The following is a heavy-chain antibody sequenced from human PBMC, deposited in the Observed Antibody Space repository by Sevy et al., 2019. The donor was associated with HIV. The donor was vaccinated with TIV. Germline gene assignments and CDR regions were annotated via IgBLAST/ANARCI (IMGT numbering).Heavy chain of an antibody. D-gene: IGHD2-8*02. J-gene: IGHJ6*02. CDR1: GFTFSYAW. V-gene: IGHV3-15*01. CDR2: IKAKSDGGTI. Sequence: GGSLRLSCAASGFTFSYAWMSWVRQAPGKGLEWVGRIKAKSDGGTIDYAAPVKGRFTISRDDSKNTLYLQMNSLKTEDAGIYYCNTDPIIVLLGTDGMDVWGQGTTVTVSS. CDR3: NTDPIIVLLGTDGMDV.